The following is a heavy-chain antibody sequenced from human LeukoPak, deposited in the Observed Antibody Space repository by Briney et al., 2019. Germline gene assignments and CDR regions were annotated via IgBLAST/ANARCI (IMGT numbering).Heavy chain of an antibody. J-gene: IGHJ4*02. CDR2: IYHGGRT. CDR3: ATGIAAAGIHIFDY. D-gene: IGHD6-13*01. V-gene: IGHV4-30-2*01. Sequence: KPSETLSLTCTVSGGSIGSGDYYWNWIRQPPGKGLDWIGYIYHGGRTYYNSSLKSRVTISVDRSKNQFSLKLSSVTAADTAVYYCATGIAAAGIHIFDYWGQGTLVTVSS. CDR1: GGSIGSGDYY.